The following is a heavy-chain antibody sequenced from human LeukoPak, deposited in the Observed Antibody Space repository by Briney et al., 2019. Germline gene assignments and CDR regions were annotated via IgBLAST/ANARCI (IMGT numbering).Heavy chain of an antibody. CDR1: GGSISSSSYY. D-gene: IGHD3-9*01. CDR3: ARERLRYFDWCDY. V-gene: IGHV4-39*07. CDR2: IYYSGST. J-gene: IGHJ4*02. Sequence: SETLSLTCTVSGGSISSSSYYWGWIRQPPGKGLEWFGSIYYSGSTYYNPSLERRVTISVDTSKNQFSLKLSSVTAADTAVYYCARERLRYFDWCDYWGQGTLVTVSS.